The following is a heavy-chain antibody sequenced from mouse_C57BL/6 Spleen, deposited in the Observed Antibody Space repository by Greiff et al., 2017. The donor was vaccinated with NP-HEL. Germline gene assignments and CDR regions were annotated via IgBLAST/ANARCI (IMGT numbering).Heavy chain of an antibody. Sequence: QVQLQQSGPGLVQPSQSLSITCTVSGFSLTSYGVHWVRQSQGKGLEWLGVIWRGGSTDYNAAFMSRLSITKDNSKSQVFFKMNSLQADDTAIYYCAKNPHRDYGSSYMYFDVWGTGTTVTVSS. J-gene: IGHJ1*03. D-gene: IGHD1-1*01. CDR2: IWRGGST. V-gene: IGHV2-5*01. CDR1: GFSLTSYG. CDR3: AKNPHRDYGSSYMYFDV.